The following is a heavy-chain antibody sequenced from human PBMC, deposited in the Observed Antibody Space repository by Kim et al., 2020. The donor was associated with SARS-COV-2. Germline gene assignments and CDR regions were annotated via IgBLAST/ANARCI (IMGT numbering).Heavy chain of an antibody. Sequence: KANGYAKAYAASVKGKFPISRDDSKNTAYLQMNSLKTEDTAVYYCTRHGAYWGQGTLVTVSS. CDR3: TRHGAY. D-gene: IGHD3-16*01. CDR2: KANGYAK. J-gene: IGHJ4*02. V-gene: IGHV3-73*01.